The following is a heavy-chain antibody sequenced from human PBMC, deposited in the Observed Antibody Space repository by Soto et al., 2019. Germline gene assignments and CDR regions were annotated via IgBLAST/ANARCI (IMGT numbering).Heavy chain of an antibody. Sequence: GGALRLSCAASGFSFSTYSMNWGRQAPGKGLEWISFISSGSNTIYYADSVKGRFTISRDNAKDLLYLQMNSLRAEDTAVYHCARGYNWNYRNYYMDVWGKGTTVTVSS. CDR2: ISSGSNTI. V-gene: IGHV3-48*01. D-gene: IGHD1-7*01. CDR1: GFSFSTYS. J-gene: IGHJ6*03. CDR3: ARGYNWNYRNYYMDV.